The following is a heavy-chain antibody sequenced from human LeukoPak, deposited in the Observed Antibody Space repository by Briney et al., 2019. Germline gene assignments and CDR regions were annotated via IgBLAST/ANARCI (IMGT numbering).Heavy chain of an antibody. CDR1: GYTFTTDY. CDR3: ARKGYSNYYYYMDV. D-gene: IGHD4-11*01. Sequence: ASVKVSCKASGYTFTTDYIHWVRQAPGQGLEWMGIINPSGGSTSYAQKFQGRVTMTRDTSTSTAYMELSSLRSEDTAVYFCARKGYSNYYYYMDVWGKGTAVTVSS. CDR2: INPSGGST. V-gene: IGHV1-46*01. J-gene: IGHJ6*03.